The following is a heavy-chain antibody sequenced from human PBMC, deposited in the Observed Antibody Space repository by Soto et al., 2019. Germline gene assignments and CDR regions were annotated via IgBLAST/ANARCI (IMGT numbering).Heavy chain of an antibody. V-gene: IGHV3-30*18. D-gene: IGHD3-22*01. Sequence: QVQLVESGGGVVQPGRSLRLSCAASGFTFSSYGMHWVRQAPGKGLEWVAVISYDGSNKYYADSVKGRFTISRDNSKNTLYLQMNSLRAEDTAVYYCAKDLNYYDSSGYYFSYAFDIWGQGTMLTVSS. CDR1: GFTFSSYG. CDR2: ISYDGSNK. CDR3: AKDLNYYDSSGYYFSYAFDI. J-gene: IGHJ3*02.